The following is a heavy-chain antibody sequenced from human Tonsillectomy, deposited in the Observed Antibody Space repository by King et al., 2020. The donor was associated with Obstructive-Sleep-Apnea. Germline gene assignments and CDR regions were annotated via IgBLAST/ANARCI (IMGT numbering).Heavy chain of an antibody. CDR2: ISYSSSLI. J-gene: IGHJ5*02. CDR1: GFTFSSYG. D-gene: IGHD2-8*01. CDR3: TKLGLTNVDVWFER. Sequence: EVQLVESGGGLVQPGGSLRLSCVASGFTFSSYGMNWVRQAPGKGLEWLSFISYSSSLINYSDSVKGRFTISRDNAKNSLYLQMNRLRAEDTAFYFCTKLGLTNVDVWFERWGQGTLVTVSS. V-gene: IGHV3-48*01.